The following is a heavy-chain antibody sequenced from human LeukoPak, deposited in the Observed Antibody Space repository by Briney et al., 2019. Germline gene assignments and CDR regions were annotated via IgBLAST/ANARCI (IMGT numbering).Heavy chain of an antibody. D-gene: IGHD2/OR15-2a*01. CDR3: AGHHPRNTVDF. J-gene: IGHJ4*02. CDR2: ISDIGSI. V-gene: IGHV4-59*08. CDR1: GGSISSNY. Sequence: SETLSLTCTVSGGSISSNYWSWIRHPPGKGLEWIAYISDIGSINSNHSLKSRVTISLDTSKNQFSLKLSSVTAADTAVYYCAGHHPRNTVDFWGQGTLVTVSS.